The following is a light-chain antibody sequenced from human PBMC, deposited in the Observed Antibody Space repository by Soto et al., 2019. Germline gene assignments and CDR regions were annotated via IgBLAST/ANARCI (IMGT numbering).Light chain of an antibody. CDR1: RNDVGGFNY. V-gene: IGLV2-8*01. Sequence: QSALTQPPSASGSPGQSVTISCTGTRNDVGGFNYVSWYQRHPGKAPKLIIYEVSKRPPGVPDRFSGSKSGNTASLTVSGLQGEDEADYYCSSYVGSNNLLFGGGTKLTVL. CDR3: SSYVGSNNLL. J-gene: IGLJ2*01. CDR2: EVS.